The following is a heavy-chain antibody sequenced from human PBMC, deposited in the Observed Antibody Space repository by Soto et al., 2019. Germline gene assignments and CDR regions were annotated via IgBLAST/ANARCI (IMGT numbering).Heavy chain of an antibody. Sequence: EVQLVDSGGGLVQPGRSLRLSCAASGFTFDDYAMHWVRQTPGKGLEWVSVISWNSGTIDYADSVKGRFTISRDNAKKSLYLQMNSLRAEDTALYYCVKGEVATITYYFDYWGQGTQVTVSS. CDR2: ISWNSGTI. CDR3: VKGEVATITYYFDY. J-gene: IGHJ4*02. V-gene: IGHV3-9*01. CDR1: GFTFDDYA. D-gene: IGHD5-12*01.